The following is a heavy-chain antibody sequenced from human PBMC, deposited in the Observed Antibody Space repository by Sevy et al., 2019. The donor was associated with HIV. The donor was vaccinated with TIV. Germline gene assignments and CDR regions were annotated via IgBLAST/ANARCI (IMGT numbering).Heavy chain of an antibody. D-gene: IGHD7-27*01. Sequence: ASVKVSCKASGYTFTSYGISWVRQAPGQGLEWMEWISAYNGNTNYAQKLQGRVTMTTDTSTSTAYMELRSLRSDDPAVTYCARDGYLGTESYYFDYWGQGTLVTVSS. CDR2: ISAYNGNT. CDR1: GYTFTSYG. V-gene: IGHV1-18*01. CDR3: ARDGYLGTESYYFDY. J-gene: IGHJ4*02.